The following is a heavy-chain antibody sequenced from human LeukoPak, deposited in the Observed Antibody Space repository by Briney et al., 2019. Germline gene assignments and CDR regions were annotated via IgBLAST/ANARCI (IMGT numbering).Heavy chain of an antibody. Sequence: GGSLRLSCAASGFTVSSNYMSWVRQAPGKGLEWVSVIYSGGSTYYADSVKGRFTISRDNSKNTLYLQMNSLRAEDTAVYYCARESGLRFLEWSHYGMDVWGQGTTVTVSS. CDR3: ARESGLRFLEWSHYGMDV. CDR2: IYSGGST. V-gene: IGHV3-66*02. CDR1: GFTVSSNY. D-gene: IGHD3-3*01. J-gene: IGHJ6*02.